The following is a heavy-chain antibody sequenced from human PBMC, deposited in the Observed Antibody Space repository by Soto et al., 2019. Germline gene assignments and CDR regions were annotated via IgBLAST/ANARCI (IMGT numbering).Heavy chain of an antibody. J-gene: IGHJ4*02. V-gene: IGHV4-31*03. CDR2: IYYTGNT. CDR1: GGSISSGGTGSY. CDR3: ASGNDADKVRY. Sequence: QVQLQESGPGLVKPSQTLSLTCTVSGGSISSGGTGSYWTWIRQLPGKGLAWIGYIYYTGNTYYHXSXTXXPTISIGTSANPFSLKLTSGTAAVTAVYFCASGNDADKVRYWGQGTLVTVSS. D-gene: IGHD2-2*01.